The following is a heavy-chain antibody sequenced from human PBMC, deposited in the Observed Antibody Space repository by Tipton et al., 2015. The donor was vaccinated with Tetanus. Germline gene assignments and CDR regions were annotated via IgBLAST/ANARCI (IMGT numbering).Heavy chain of an antibody. CDR1: GGSISSYY. CDR3: AGDCSGGSCYPSKGMDV. Sequence: TLSLTCTVSGGSISSYYWSWIRQPPGKGLEWIGYIYYSGSTNYNPSLKSRVTISVDTSKNQFSLKLSSVTAADTAVYYCAGDCSGGSCYPSKGMDVWGQGTTVTVSS. J-gene: IGHJ6*02. V-gene: IGHV4-59*01. CDR2: IYYSGST. D-gene: IGHD2-15*01.